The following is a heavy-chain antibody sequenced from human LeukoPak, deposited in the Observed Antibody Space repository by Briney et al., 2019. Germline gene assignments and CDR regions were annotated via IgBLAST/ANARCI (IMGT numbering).Heavy chain of an antibody. CDR1: GVSITDNW. Sequence: SETLSLTCAVSGVSITDNWWSWVRQPPGKGLEWIGEILHTGPTNFNPSLKSRVTISMDKSKNQLSLRLNSVTAADTAIYYCVGGGTYYLPYWGQGILVTVSS. CDR3: VGGGTYYLPY. D-gene: IGHD1-26*01. CDR2: ILHTGPT. V-gene: IGHV4-4*02. J-gene: IGHJ4*02.